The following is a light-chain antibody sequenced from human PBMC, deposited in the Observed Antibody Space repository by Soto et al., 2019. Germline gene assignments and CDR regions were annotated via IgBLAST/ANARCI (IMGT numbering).Light chain of an antibody. CDR1: QDIRNF. V-gene: IGKV1-27*01. CDR2: AAS. CDR3: QKYSSVPV. Sequence: DIQMTQSPTSLSASVGDRVTITCRASQDIRNFVAWYQQKPGKAPKLLIYAASTLQAGVPSRFSGSGSGTDFTLTINSLPPEDVATYSCQKYSSVPVFGPGTKVEIK. J-gene: IGKJ3*01.